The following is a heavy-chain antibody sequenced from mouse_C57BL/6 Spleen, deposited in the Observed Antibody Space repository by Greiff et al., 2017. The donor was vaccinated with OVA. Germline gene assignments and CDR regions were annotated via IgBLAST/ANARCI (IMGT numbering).Heavy chain of an antibody. J-gene: IGHJ4*01. CDR2: IRSKSNNYAT. V-gene: IGHV10-1*01. CDR3: VRFTTVVPYAMDY. D-gene: IGHD1-1*01. CDR1: GFSFNTYA. Sequence: EVMLVESGGGLVQPKGSLKLSCAASGFSFNTYAMNWVRQAPGKGLEWVARIRSKSNNYATYYADSVKERFTISRDDSESMLYLQMNNLKTEDTAMYYCVRFTTVVPYAMDYWGQETSVTVSS.